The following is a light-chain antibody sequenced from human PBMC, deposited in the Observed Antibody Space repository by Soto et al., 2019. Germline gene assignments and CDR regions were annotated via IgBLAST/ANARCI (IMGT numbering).Light chain of an antibody. V-gene: IGLV1-47*02. CDR3: VVWDDSLRGWV. CDR2: TND. CDR1: FSNIGSNY. Sequence: QSVLTQPPSASGTPGQRVTISCSGRFSNIGSNYVYWYQQLPGTAPKLLIFTNDQRTSEVPGRFSGSKSGTSASLAISGLRSEDEADYYCVVWDDSLRGWVFGGGTKLTVL. J-gene: IGLJ3*02.